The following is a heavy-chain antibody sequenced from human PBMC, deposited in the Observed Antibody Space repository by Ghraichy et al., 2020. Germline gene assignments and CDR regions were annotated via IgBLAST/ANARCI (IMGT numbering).Heavy chain of an antibody. V-gene: IGHV1-69*13. Sequence: SVKVSCKASGCTFSSSAISWVRQAPGQGLEWMGGIIPIFGTANYAQKFQGRVTITADESTSTAYMELSSLRSEDTAVYYCAVGGLSNYYYYYGMDVWGQGTTVTVSS. CDR3: AVGGLSNYYYYYGMDV. J-gene: IGHJ6*02. CDR2: IIPIFGTA. D-gene: IGHD3-16*02. CDR1: GCTFSSSA.